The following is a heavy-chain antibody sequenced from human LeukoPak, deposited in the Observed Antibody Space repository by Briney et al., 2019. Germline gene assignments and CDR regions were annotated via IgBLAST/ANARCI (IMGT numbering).Heavy chain of an antibody. J-gene: IGHJ4*02. CDR2: IHGSGVST. Sequence: PGGSLRLSCAASGFTFSNYAMSWVRQAPGKRLEWVPTIHGSGVSTYYADSVKGRFTISRDNSKNTLYLQMNSLRAEDTAVYFCANPIYSGDYDQFDYWGQGTLVTVSS. D-gene: IGHD4-17*01. CDR3: ANPIYSGDYDQFDY. CDR1: GFTFSNYA. V-gene: IGHV3-23*01.